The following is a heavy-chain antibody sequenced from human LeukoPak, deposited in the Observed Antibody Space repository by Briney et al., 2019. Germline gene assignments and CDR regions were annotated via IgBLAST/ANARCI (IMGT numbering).Heavy chain of an antibody. CDR2: IYSGGST. V-gene: IGHV3-53*01. D-gene: IGHD1-26*01. CDR1: GFTVSSNH. CDR3: ARDRSVGTTTGLFDP. Sequence: GGSLRLSCAASGFTVSSNHMNWVRQAPGKGLEWVSVIYSGGSTYYADSVKGRFTISRDNSKNTLHLQMNSLRAEDTAVYYCARDRSVGTTTGLFDPWGQGTLVTVSS. J-gene: IGHJ5*02.